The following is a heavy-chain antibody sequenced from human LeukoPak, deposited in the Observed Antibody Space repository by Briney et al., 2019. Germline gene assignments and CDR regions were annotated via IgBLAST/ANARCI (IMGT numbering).Heavy chain of an antibody. CDR2: IIPIFGTA. V-gene: IGHV1-69*05. CDR3: ATNYYYDSSGYSLSAY. Sequence: SVKVSCKASGGTFSSYATSWVRQAPGQGLEWMGRIIPIFGTANYAQKFQGRVTITTDESRSTAYMELSSLRSEDTAVYYCATNYYYDSSGYSLSAYWGQGTLVTVSS. D-gene: IGHD3-22*01. J-gene: IGHJ4*02. CDR1: GGTFSSYA.